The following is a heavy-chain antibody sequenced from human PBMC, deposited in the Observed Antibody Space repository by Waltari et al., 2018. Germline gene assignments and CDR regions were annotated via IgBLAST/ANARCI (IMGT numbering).Heavy chain of an antibody. V-gene: IGHV4-4*02. J-gene: IGHJ4*02. CDR3: ARDRGRGLYLDS. CDR2: VHDSGKA. CDR1: GDSMSGTSW. D-gene: IGHD2-15*01. Sequence: QLQLRESGPGLVKPSGTLSLTCAVSGDSMSGTSWWSWVRQSPGKGRGWIGQVHDSGKANYNPSLGSRVTVSLDRSNDQLSLRVTSATAADTAVYYCARDRGRGLYLDSWGPGILVTVSP.